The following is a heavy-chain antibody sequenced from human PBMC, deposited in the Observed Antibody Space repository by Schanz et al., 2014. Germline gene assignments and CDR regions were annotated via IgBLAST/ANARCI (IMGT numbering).Heavy chain of an antibody. CDR2: ISYDGINK. J-gene: IGHJ4*02. CDR3: ARAGQQVLRRPFDY. D-gene: IGHD2-15*01. CDR1: GFTFSSYG. V-gene: IGHV3-30*19. Sequence: QVQLVESGGGVVQPGGSLRLSCAASGFTFSSYGMHWVRQAPGKGLEWVAVISYDGINKYYADSVKGRFTISRGNSKNTLYLEMNSLRPDDTAVYYCARAGQQVLRRPFDYWGQGTLVSVSS.